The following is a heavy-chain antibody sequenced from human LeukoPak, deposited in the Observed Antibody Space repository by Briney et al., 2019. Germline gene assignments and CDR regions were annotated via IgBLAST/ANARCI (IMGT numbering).Heavy chain of an antibody. V-gene: IGHV3-30*02. D-gene: IGHD1-26*01. CDR1: GFTFGDYC. CDR3: AKAPVGLTTDY. CDR2: IRHDGSDK. Sequence: PGGSLRLSCAASGFTFGDYCMHWVRQAPGKGLEWVAFIRHDGSDKWYADSVKGRFTISRDNSKNTLYLQMNSLRAEDTAVYHCAKAPVGLTTDYWGQGTLVTVSS. J-gene: IGHJ4*02.